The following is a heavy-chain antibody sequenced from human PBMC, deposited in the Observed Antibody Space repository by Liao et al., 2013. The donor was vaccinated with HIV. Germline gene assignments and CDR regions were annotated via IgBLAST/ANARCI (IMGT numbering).Heavy chain of an antibody. V-gene: IGHV4-34*01. Sequence: QVQLQQWGAGLLKPSETLSLTCAVYGGSFSGYYWSWIRQPPGKGLEWIGEINHSGITNYSPSLKSRLTISVDTSKNHFSLRLTSVTAADTAVYYCAREVMAVAGTFNYWGQGTLVTVSS. J-gene: IGHJ4*02. CDR2: INHSGIT. CDR1: GGSFSGYY. D-gene: IGHD6-19*01. CDR3: AREVMAVAGTFNY.